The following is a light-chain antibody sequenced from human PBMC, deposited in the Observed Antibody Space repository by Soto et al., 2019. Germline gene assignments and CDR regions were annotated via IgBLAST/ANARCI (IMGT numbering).Light chain of an antibody. CDR1: QSVLYSANNKNY. J-gene: IGKJ2*01. CDR3: QQYDSTPPT. V-gene: IGKV4-1*01. Sequence: DIVMTQSPDSLAVSLGERATINCKSSQSVLYSANNKNYLAWYQQRPGQPPKLLIYWASTRESGVPDRFSGSGSGTDFPLTITRLQAEDVEVYYCQQYDSTPPTFGQGTKLEIK. CDR2: WAS.